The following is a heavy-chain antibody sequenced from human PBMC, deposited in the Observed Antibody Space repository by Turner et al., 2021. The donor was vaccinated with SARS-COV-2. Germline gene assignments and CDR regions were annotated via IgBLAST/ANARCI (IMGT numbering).Heavy chain of an antibody. CDR3: ARHSTYYDILTAYEGAFDI. V-gene: IGHV4-39*01. J-gene: IGHJ3*02. Sequence: QMQLQESGPGLVKPSETLSLTCTVSGGSISSTINYWGWLRQPPGKGLEWIGSIFYSGSTNYTPSLKSRLTISVDTSRNQFSLRLTSVTAADTAVYYCARHSTYYDILTAYEGAFDIWGQGTLVSVSS. CDR2: IFYSGST. D-gene: IGHD3-9*01. CDR1: GGSISSTINY.